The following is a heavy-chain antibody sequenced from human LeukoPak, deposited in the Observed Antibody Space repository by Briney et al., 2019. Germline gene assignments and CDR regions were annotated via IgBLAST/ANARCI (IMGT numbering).Heavy chain of an antibody. V-gene: IGHV1-18*01. CDR3: ARAPRVASTNRFDY. CDR2: ISGYTGNT. CDR1: GYSFASYG. Sequence: GASVTVSCKASGYSFASYGVNWVRQAPGQGVEWLGWISGYTGNTDCAQKFQGRVTMTTDTSATTAYMELRSLRSDDTAVYYCARAPRVASTNRFDYWGQGTLVTVSS. D-gene: IGHD2-8*01. J-gene: IGHJ4*02.